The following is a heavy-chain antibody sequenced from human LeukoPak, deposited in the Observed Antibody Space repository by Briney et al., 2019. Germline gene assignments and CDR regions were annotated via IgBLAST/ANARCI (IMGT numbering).Heavy chain of an antibody. D-gene: IGHD1-7*01. V-gene: IGHV3-7*01. CDR2: IKQDGSEK. Sequence: VGSLRLSCAASGFTFSGYWMSWVPQAPGQGLEWVANIKQDGSEKYYVDYVKGRFTISRDNAKNSLYLKMNSLRAEDTAVYFCARESLVSGTTRGNYYYYGMDVWGRGTTVTVSS. CDR1: GFTFSGYW. CDR3: ARESLVSGTTRGNYYYYGMDV. J-gene: IGHJ6*02.